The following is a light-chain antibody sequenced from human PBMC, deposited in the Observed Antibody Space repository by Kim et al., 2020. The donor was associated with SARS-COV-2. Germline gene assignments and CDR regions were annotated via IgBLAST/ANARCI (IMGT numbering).Light chain of an antibody. J-gene: IGKJ4*01. CDR2: DAS. CDR1: QDISND. Sequence: DIQMTQSPSSLSASVGDRVTITCQASQDISNDLNWYQQKPGKAPKLLIYDASNLETGVPSRFSGSGSGTDFTFTISSLQPEDIATYYCQQYDNLPPLTFGGGTKVDIK. CDR3: QQYDNLPPLT. V-gene: IGKV1-33*01.